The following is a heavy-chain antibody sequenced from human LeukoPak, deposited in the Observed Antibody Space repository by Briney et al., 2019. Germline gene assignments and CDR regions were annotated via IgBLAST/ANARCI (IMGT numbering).Heavy chain of an antibody. CDR2: IYYSGST. CDR1: GGSFSGYY. CDR3: ARRTGWMDAFDI. V-gene: IGHV4-59*08. D-gene: IGHD5-12*01. Sequence: PSETLSLTCAVYGGSFSGYYWSWIRQPPGKGLEWIGYIYYSGSTNYNPSLKSRVTISVGTSKNQFSLKLSSVTAADTAVYYCARRTGWMDAFDIWGQGTMVTVSS. J-gene: IGHJ3*02.